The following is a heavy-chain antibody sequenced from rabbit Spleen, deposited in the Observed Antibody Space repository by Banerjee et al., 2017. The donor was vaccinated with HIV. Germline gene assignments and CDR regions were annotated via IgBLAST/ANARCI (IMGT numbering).Heavy chain of an antibody. CDR1: GFSFSSSYY. CDR2: INGGSSGST. D-gene: IGHD3-1*01. Sequence: QEQLEESGGDLVQPEGSLTLTCTASGFSFSSSYYMCWVRQAPGKGLEWIACINGGSSGSTYYASWAKGRFTISKTSSTTVTLQMTSLTAADTATYFCARGSTFLGYGAPKDLWGPGTLVTV. CDR3: ARGSTFLGYGAPKDL. J-gene: IGHJ4*01. V-gene: IGHV1S45*01.